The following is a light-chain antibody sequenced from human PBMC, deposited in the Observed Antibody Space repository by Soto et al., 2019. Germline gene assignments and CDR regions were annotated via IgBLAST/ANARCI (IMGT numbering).Light chain of an antibody. Sequence: DFQMPPSPSTLSASVGDRVTITCRASQNIRSRLAWFNPKPGKAPKLLIYDASSLESGVPSRFSGSGSGTEFTLTIGSLKPEEFATYECLQYNSYWPCGEGTKGDIK. CDR2: DAS. V-gene: IGKV1-5*01. J-gene: IGKJ1*01. CDR3: LQYNSYWP. CDR1: QNIRSR.